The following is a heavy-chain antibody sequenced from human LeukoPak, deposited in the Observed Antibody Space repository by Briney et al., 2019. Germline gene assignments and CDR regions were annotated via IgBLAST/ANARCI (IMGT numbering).Heavy chain of an antibody. D-gene: IGHD3-10*01. CDR1: GFTFSSYW. J-gene: IGHJ4*02. Sequence: GGSLRLSCAASGFTFSSYWMSWVRQAPGKGLEWVANIKQDGSEKYYVDSVKGRFTISRDNAKNSLYLQMNSLRAEDTAVYYCAKDVVDGSGSSLYYFDYWGQGTLVTVSS. V-gene: IGHV3-7*01. CDR3: AKDVVDGSGSSLYYFDY. CDR2: IKQDGSEK.